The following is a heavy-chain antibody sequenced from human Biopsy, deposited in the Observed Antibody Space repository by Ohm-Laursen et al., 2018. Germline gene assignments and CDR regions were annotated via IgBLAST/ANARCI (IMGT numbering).Heavy chain of an antibody. V-gene: IGHV4-4*07. CDR3: AGIVLGPTNDAFDI. CDR1: GDSIRNYY. CDR2: IYPGGGT. Sequence: TLSLTCSVSGDSIRNYYWSWIRQAAGQGLEWIGRIYPGGGTIYNPSLKSRVAMSVDTSKNHFSLNLNSVTAADTAVYYCAGIVLGPTNDAFDIWGQGTMVTVSS. D-gene: IGHD1-26*01. J-gene: IGHJ3*02.